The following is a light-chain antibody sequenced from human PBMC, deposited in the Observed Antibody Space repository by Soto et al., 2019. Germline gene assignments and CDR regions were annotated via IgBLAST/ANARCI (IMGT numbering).Light chain of an antibody. J-gene: IGLJ2*01. Sequence: QSALTQPASVSGSPGQSITISCTGTSSDVGGYNYVSWYQQHPGKAPKLMIYDVSNRPSGVSNRFSGSKSGNTASLTISGLQAEDEADYYCSSYTSSSTLVVFGGGTMLAFL. CDR1: SSDVGGYNY. V-gene: IGLV2-14*01. CDR3: SSYTSSSTLVV. CDR2: DVS.